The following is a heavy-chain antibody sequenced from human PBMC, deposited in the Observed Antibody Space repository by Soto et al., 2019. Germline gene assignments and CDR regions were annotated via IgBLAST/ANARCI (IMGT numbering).Heavy chain of an antibody. CDR1: GFTFSNYG. D-gene: IGHD5-12*01. CDR2: ISYEGSNK. CDR3: AQDHTSDYEGSGAY. V-gene: IGHV3-30*18. Sequence: GGSLRLSCAASGFTFSNYGMHWVRQAPGRGLEWVAVISYEGSNKFYTDYVKGRFTVSRDNSKNTQYLQLSRLRVEDTAVYYCAQDHTSDYEGSGAYWGQGTLVTVSS. J-gene: IGHJ4*02.